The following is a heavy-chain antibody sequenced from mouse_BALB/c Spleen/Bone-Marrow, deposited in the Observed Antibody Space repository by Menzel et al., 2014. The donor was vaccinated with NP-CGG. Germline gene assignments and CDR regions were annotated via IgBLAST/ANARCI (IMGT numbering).Heavy chain of an antibody. D-gene: IGHD1-1*01. CDR1: GFSLTGYG. Sequence: VKLVESGPGLVSPSQSLAITCTVSGFSLTGYGVNWVRQPPGKGLEWLGEIWGDGSTDYNSALKSRLSISKDNSKSQVFLKMNSLQTDDTARYYCARDYGTGAMDYWGQGTSVTVSS. CDR3: ARDYGTGAMDY. CDR2: IWGDGST. V-gene: IGHV2-6-7*01. J-gene: IGHJ4*01.